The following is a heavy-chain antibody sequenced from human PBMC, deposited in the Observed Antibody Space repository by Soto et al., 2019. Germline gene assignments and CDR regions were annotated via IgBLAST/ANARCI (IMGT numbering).Heavy chain of an antibody. CDR2: IDWDDDK. J-gene: IGHJ6*02. Sequence: VSGPTLVNPTQTLTLTCTFSGFSLSTSGMCVSWIRQPPGKALEWLALIDWDDDKYYSTSLKTRLTISKDTSKNQVVLTMTNMDPVDTATYYCARAKPSSGWSPNYYYYGMDVWGQGTTVTVSS. CDR1: GFSLSTSGMC. CDR3: ARAKPSSGWSPNYYYYGMDV. V-gene: IGHV2-70*01. D-gene: IGHD6-19*01.